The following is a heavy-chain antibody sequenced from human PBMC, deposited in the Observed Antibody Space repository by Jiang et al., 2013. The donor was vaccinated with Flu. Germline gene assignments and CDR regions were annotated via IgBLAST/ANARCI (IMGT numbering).Heavy chain of an antibody. CDR2: LYPEDGET. J-gene: IGHJ4*02. Sequence: HWVRQAPGKGTLSEWEVLYPEDGETIYAQKFQGRVTMTEDTSTDTAYMELSSLRSEDTAVYYCATDSRSTVVRFVDYWGQGTLVTVSS. V-gene: IGHV1-24*01. CDR3: ATDSRSTVVRFVDY. D-gene: IGHD4-23*01.